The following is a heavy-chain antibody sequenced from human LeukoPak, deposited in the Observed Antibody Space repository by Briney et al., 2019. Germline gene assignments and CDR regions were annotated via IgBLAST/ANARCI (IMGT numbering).Heavy chain of an antibody. Sequence: GASVKVSCKVSGYTLTELSMHWVRQAPGKGLEWMGGFDPEDGETIYAQKFQGRVTMTEDTSTDTAYMELSSLRSEDTAVYYCATTLAYGDYAAPNAFDIWSQGTMATVSS. V-gene: IGHV1-24*01. CDR1: GYTLTELS. J-gene: IGHJ3*02. D-gene: IGHD4-17*01. CDR2: FDPEDGET. CDR3: ATTLAYGDYAAPNAFDI.